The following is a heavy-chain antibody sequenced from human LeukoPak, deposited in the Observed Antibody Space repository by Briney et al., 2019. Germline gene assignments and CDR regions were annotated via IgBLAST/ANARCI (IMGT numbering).Heavy chain of an antibody. CDR1: GGSISSYY. CDR3: ARDYYGSGGLGNWFDP. D-gene: IGHD3-10*01. Sequence: SETLSLTCTVSGGSISSYYWSWIRQPPGKGLEWIGYIYYSGSTNYNPSLKSRVPISVDTSKNQFSLKLSSVTAADTAVYYCARDYYGSGGLGNWFDPWGQGTLVTVSS. V-gene: IGHV4-59*01. J-gene: IGHJ5*02. CDR2: IYYSGST.